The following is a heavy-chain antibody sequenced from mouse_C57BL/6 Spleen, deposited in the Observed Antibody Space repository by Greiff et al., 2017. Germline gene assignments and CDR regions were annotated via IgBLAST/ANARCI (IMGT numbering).Heavy chain of an antibody. Sequence: QVQLQQSGAELVRPGASVTLSCKASGYTFTDYEMHWVKQTPVHGLEWIGAIDPETGGTAYNQKFKGKAILTADKSSSTAYMELRSLTSEDSAVYYGTRPYGNYIFDYWGQGTTLTVSS. V-gene: IGHV1-15*01. J-gene: IGHJ2*01. D-gene: IGHD2-1*01. CDR1: GYTFTDYE. CDR3: TRPYGNYIFDY. CDR2: IDPETGGT.